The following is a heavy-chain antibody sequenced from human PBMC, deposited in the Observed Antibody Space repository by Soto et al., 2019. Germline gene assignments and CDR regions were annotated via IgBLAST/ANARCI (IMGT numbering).Heavy chain of an antibody. Sequence: QVQVVQSGAEVKKPGASVKVSCKASGYTFTSYDINWVRQATGQGLEWLGWMNPNSGNTGYAQKLQGTVTMTRTTSISTAYMELSSVRSEDTAVYDSAREFGSSSIDPWGQGTLVTVSS. J-gene: IGHJ5*02. D-gene: IGHD6-13*01. V-gene: IGHV1-8*01. CDR1: GYTFTSYD. CDR3: AREFGSSSIDP. CDR2: MNPNSGNT.